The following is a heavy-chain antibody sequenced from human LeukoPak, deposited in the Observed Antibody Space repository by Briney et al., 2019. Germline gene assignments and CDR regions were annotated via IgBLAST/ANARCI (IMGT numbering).Heavy chain of an antibody. CDR2: MNPNSGNT. CDR3: ARGYCSSTSCYRGKFYYYYYMDV. CDR1: GGAFNTYI. D-gene: IGHD2-2*02. Sequence: ASVKVSCKASGGAFNTYIINWVRQATGQGLEWMGWMNPNSGNTGYAQKFQGRVTMTRNTSISTAYMELSSLRSEDTAVYYCARGYCSSTSCYRGKFYYYYYMDVWGKGTTVTVSS. J-gene: IGHJ6*03. V-gene: IGHV1-8*02.